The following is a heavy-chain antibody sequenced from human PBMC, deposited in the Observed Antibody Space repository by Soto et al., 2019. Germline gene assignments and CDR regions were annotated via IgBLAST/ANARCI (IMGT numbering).Heavy chain of an antibody. CDR3: AAFGVVPDYYYYYYMDV. CDR1: GFTVSSNY. D-gene: IGHD3-3*01. CDR2: IYSGGST. V-gene: IGHV3-53*01. J-gene: IGHJ6*03. Sequence: GGSLRLSCAASGFTVSSNYMSWVRQAPGKGLEWVSVIYSGGSTYYADSVKGRFTISRDNSKNTLLLQMNSLRAEDTAVYYCAAFGVVPDYYYYYYMDVWGKGTTVTVSS.